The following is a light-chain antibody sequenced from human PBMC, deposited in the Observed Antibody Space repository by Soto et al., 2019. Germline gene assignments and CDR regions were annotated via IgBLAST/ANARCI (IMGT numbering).Light chain of an antibody. CDR2: WAS. J-gene: IGKJ5*01. Sequence: DIVMTQSPDSLSVSLGERATFSCKSSQTLLYNSNNKKYLAWFQQKPGQAPKLLIYWASTRNSGVPDRFSGSGSGTDFTLTISNLQAEDVATYYCQQYYHVPVTFGQGTRLEI. CDR1: QTLLYNSNNKKY. CDR3: QQYYHVPVT. V-gene: IGKV4-1*01.